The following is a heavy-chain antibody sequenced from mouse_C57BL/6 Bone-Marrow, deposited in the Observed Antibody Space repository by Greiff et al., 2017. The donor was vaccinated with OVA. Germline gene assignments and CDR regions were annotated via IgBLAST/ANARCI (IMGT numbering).Heavy chain of an antibody. V-gene: IGHV1-19*01. D-gene: IGHD2-4*01. Sequence: VQLQQSGPVLVKPGASVKMSCKASGYTFTDYYMNWVKQSHGKSLEWIGVINPYNGGTSYNQKFKGKATLTVDKSSSTAYMELNSLTSEDTAVYYCARGENYDDGGVAFDYWGQGTTLTVSS. CDR2: INPYNGGT. CDR1: GYTFTDYY. J-gene: IGHJ2*01. CDR3: ARGENYDDGGVAFDY.